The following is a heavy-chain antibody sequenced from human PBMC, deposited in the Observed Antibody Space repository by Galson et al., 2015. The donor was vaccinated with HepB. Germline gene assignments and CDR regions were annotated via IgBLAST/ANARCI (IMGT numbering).Heavy chain of an antibody. J-gene: IGHJ4*02. Sequence: SVKVSCKASGYTFIGYYMDRERQAPGQGLEWMGRINPNTGGTYFAQNFQGRVTMTRDTSVNTVYMELSRLTSDDTAVYYCARESVTDEGGYWGRGTLVTVSA. CDR2: INPNTGGT. V-gene: IGHV1-2*06. CDR3: ARESVTDEGGY. CDR1: GYTFIGYY. D-gene: IGHD5/OR15-5a*01.